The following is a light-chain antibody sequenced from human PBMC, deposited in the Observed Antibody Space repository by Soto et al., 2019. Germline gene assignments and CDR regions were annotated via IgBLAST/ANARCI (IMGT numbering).Light chain of an antibody. V-gene: IGKV3-11*01. J-gene: IGKJ5*01. Sequence: ETVLTQSPATLSVSLGERATLSCRASRTVGSYLSWYQQKPDQAPRLLIYYVSTSAPGTPPRFIAGWSEAYFTLPITNQEPDDLAVYYCQQRANPSTFGQGTQLEIK. CDR2: YVS. CDR3: QQRANPST. CDR1: RTVGSY.